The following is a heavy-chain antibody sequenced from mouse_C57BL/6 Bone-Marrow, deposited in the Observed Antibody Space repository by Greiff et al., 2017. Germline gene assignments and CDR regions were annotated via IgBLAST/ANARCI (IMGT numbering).Heavy chain of an antibody. CDR3: ARPHYYGSSYDYFDY. CDR2: IYPGDGDT. J-gene: IGHJ2*01. V-gene: IGHV1-82*01. CDR1: GYAFSSSW. D-gene: IGHD1-1*01. Sequence: QVQLQQPGPELVKPGASVKISCKASGYAFSSSWMNWVKQRPGKGLEWIGRIYPGDGDTNYNGKFKGKATLTADKSSSTAYMQLSSLTSEDSAVYFCARPHYYGSSYDYFDYWGQGTTLTVSS.